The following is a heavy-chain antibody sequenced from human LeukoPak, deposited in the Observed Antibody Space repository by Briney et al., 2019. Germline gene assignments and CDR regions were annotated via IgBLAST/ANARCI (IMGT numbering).Heavy chain of an antibody. D-gene: IGHD3-22*01. CDR2: ISAYNGNT. CDR1: GYTFTSYG. CDR3: ARVSVRYDSSGQFDY. Sequence: ASVKVSCKASGYTFTSYGISWVRQAPGQGLEWMGWISAYNGNTNYAQKLQGRVTMTTDTSTSTAYMELRSLRSDDTAVYYCARVSVRYDSSGQFDYWGQGTLVTVSS. J-gene: IGHJ4*02. V-gene: IGHV1-18*01.